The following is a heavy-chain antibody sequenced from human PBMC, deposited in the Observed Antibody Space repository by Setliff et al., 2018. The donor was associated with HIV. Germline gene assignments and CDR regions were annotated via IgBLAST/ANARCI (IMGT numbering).Heavy chain of an antibody. J-gene: IGHJ4*02. CDR3: ARGSRGARASKIDSSGYCLVY. CDR2: IYYSGST. Sequence: SETLSLTCTVSGGSISSSSYYWGWIRQPPGKGLEWIGSIYYSGSTYYNPSLKSRVTISVDTSKNQFSLKLSSVTAADTAVYYCARGSRGARASKIDSSGYCLVYWGQGTLVTVSS. D-gene: IGHD3-22*01. V-gene: IGHV4-39*07. CDR1: GGSISSSSYY.